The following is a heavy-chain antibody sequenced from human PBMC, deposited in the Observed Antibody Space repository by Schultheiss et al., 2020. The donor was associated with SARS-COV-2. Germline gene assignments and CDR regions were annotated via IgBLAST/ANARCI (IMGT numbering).Heavy chain of an antibody. D-gene: IGHD1-26*01. CDR3: AILTGSDREYYFDY. CDR2: ISGSGGST. Sequence: GGSLRLSCAASGFTFSIYAMSWVRQAPGKGLEWVSAISGSGGSTYYADSVKGRFTISRDNSKNTLYLQMNSLRAEDTAVYYCAILTGSDREYYFDYWGQGTLVTVSS. J-gene: IGHJ4*02. CDR1: GFTFSIYA. V-gene: IGHV3-23*01.